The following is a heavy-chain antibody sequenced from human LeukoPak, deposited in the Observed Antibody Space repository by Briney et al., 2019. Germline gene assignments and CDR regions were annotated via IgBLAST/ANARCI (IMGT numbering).Heavy chain of an antibody. V-gene: IGHV4-4*02. CDR3: ATGVHGIAAAGDYYFDY. J-gene: IGHJ4*02. D-gene: IGHD6-13*01. Sequence: SETLSLTCAVSGGSISSSNWCSWVRQPPGKGLEWIGEIYHSGSTNYNPSLKSRVTISVDKSKNQFSLILRSVTAADTAVYYCATGVHGIAAAGDYYFDYWGQGTLVTVSS. CDR2: IYHSGST. CDR1: GGSISSSNW.